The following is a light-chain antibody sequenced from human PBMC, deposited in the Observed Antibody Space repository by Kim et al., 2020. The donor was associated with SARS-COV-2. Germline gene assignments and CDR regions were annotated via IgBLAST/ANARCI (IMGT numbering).Light chain of an antibody. V-gene: IGKV1-17*01. J-gene: IGKJ5*01. Sequence: ASVGDRVTITWRASQDIRNDLGWYQQNPGRAPKRLIYGATSLQSGVPSRFSGSGSGTEFTLTISSLQPEDFATYFCLQHNTYPITFGQGTRLEIK. CDR3: LQHNTYPIT. CDR2: GAT. CDR1: QDIRND.